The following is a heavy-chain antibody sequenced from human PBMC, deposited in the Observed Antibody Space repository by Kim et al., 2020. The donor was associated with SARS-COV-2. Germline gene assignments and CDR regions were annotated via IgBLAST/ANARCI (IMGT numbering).Heavy chain of an antibody. Sequence: GGSLRLSCTASGFTFGDYAMSWVRQAPGKGLEWVGFIRSKAYGGTTEYAASVKGRFTISRDDSKSIAYLQMNSLKTEDTAVYYCTRDPKGSSSRFRYYYYYMDVWGKGTTVTVSS. D-gene: IGHD6-13*01. CDR1: GFTFGDYA. CDR2: IRSKAYGGTT. V-gene: IGHV3-49*04. CDR3: TRDPKGSSSRFRYYYYYMDV. J-gene: IGHJ6*03.